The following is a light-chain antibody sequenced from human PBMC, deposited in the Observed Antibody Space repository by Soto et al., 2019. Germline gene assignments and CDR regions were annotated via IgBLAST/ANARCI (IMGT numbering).Light chain of an antibody. Sequence: EVVLTQSPGTLSLSPGERATLSCRASQRVSNNYFAWYQQKPGQAPRLLILGSSDRATGIPDRFSGSGSGKDFPLTISRLEPEYFAVYYCQQYGSSPPYTFGQGTKLEIK. J-gene: IGKJ2*01. CDR3: QQYGSSPPYT. V-gene: IGKV3-20*01. CDR2: GSS. CDR1: QRVSNNY.